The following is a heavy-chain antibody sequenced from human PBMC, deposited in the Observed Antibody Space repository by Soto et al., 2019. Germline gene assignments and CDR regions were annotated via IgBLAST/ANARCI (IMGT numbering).Heavy chain of an antibody. V-gene: IGHV1-69*01. Sequence: QVLLVQSGAEMKKPGSSMKVSCKASGGAFNNYAFRWLRQSPGQGLEWMGGIIPMFGTPKFAEKLQGRISITADDSTITVYLELSSLRSGDTAIYYCAREMPPRRRPYYSETSGSCEYWGQGTLVTVSS. J-gene: IGHJ4*02. D-gene: IGHD3-22*01. CDR2: IIPMFGTP. CDR1: GGAFNNYA. CDR3: AREMPPRRRPYYSETSGSCEY.